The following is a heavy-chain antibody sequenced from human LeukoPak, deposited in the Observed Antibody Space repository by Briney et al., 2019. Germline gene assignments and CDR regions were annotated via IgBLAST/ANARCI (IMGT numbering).Heavy chain of an antibody. Sequence: SQTLSLTCAVSGGSISSGGYSWSWIRQPPGKGLEWIGYIYHSGSTYYNPSLKSRVTISVDRPKNQFSLKLSSVTAADTAVYYCATSGGSDYYYGMDVWGQGTTVTVSS. CDR1: GGSISSGGYS. V-gene: IGHV4-30-2*01. J-gene: IGHJ6*02. CDR2: IYHSGST. CDR3: ATSGGSDYYYGMDV. D-gene: IGHD4-23*01.